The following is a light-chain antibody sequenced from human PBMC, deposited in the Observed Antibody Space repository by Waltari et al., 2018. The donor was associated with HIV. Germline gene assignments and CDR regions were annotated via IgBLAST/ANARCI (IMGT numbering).Light chain of an antibody. CDR2: GAS. Sequence: DIQMSQAPSSLSASVGDRVTITCRASRDITNDLAWYQQKSGEVPKLLIYGASTLRSGVSSRFRGSASGTEFTLTINGLQPEDVASYYCQKYDSAPVAFGQGTRLEI. CDR1: RDITND. J-gene: IGKJ5*01. V-gene: IGKV1-27*01. CDR3: QKYDSAPVA.